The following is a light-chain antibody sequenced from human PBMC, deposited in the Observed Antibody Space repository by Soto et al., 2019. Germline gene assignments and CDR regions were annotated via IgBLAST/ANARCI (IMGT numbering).Light chain of an antibody. CDR1: SSDVGGYNY. V-gene: IGLV2-14*01. Sequence: QSALTQPASVSGSPGQSITISCTGTSSDVGGYNYVSWYQQHPGKAPKLMIYEVSNRPSGVSNRFSGSKSGNTASLTISGLQAEDEADYYCSSFTSINTWVFGGGTQLNVL. CDR3: SSFTSINTWV. J-gene: IGLJ7*01. CDR2: EVS.